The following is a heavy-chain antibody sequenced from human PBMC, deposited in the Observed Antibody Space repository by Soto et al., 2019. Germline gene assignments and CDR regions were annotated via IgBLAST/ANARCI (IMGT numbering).Heavy chain of an antibody. CDR2: IDSVGIST. CDR3: AKTHYDILDY. D-gene: IGHD3-9*01. CDR1: GFTFRNYW. Sequence: PGGSLRLSCAASGFTFRNYWMHWARQVPGKGLVWVSRIDSVGISTFYADSVKGRFTISRDDSKDTLYLQMNSLRAEDTAIYYCAKTHYDILDYWGQGTLVTVSS. J-gene: IGHJ4*02. V-gene: IGHV3-74*01.